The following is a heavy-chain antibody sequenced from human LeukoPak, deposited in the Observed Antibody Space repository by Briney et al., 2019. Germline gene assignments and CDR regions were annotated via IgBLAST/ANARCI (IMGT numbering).Heavy chain of an antibody. Sequence: ASVKVSCKASVYTFTSYYMHWVRQAPGQGLEWMGIINPSVGSPSYAQKFQGRGTMTRDTSTSTVYMELKRLRTEDTAVYYCARDTHYSESGLLGYYYYYMDVWGKGNTVTVSS. J-gene: IGHJ6*03. V-gene: IGHV1-46*01. CDR2: INPSVGSP. D-gene: IGHD4-11*01. CDR3: ARDTHYSESGLLGYYYYYMDV. CDR1: VYTFTSYY.